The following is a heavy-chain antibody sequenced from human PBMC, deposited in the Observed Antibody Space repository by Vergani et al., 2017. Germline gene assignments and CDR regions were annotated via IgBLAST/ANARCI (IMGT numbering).Heavy chain of an antibody. V-gene: IGHV3-33*01. CDR2: TWYDGNNK. D-gene: IGHD1-14*01. Sequence: QVHLVESGGGVVQPGRSLRLSCAASGFTFNQYGMHWVRQAPGKGLEWVSVTWYDGNNKQYADSVKGRFTISRDNSKSTMYLQMNSLRDEDTGVYYCARDVRLLYNRFDPWGQGTLVTVSS. CDR3: ARDVRLLYNRFDP. J-gene: IGHJ5*02. CDR1: GFTFNQYG.